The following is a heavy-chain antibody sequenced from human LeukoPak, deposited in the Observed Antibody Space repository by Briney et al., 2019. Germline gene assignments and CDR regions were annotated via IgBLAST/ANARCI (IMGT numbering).Heavy chain of an antibody. CDR1: GYTFTSYD. CDR2: MNPNSGNT. V-gene: IGHV1-8*03. D-gene: IGHD6-19*01. J-gene: IGHJ6*03. Sequence: GASVKVSCKASGYTFTSYDINWVRQATGQGLEWMGWMNPNSGNTGYAQKFQGRVTITRNTSISTAYMELSSLRSEDTAVYYCARGGRIAVAAAFESWSGHYYMDVWGKGTTVTVSS. CDR3: ARGGRIAVAAAFESWSGHYYMDV.